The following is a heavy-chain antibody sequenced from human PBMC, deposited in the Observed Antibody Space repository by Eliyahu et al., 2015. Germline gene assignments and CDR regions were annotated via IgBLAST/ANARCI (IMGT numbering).Heavy chain of an antibody. CDR3: GIFGAPSYSVGY. V-gene: IGHV3-23*01. CDR2: ITNSAGNT. D-gene: IGHD3-3*01. Sequence: EVQLLESGGGLVQPGGSLXLSCAASGFXFSNHAMSWVRQAPGKGLEWVSTITNSAGNTYYADSVKGRFTISRDNSKNTLYLQMNSLRAEDTALYYCGIFGAPSYSVGYWGQGTLVTVSS. J-gene: IGHJ4*02. CDR1: GFXFSNHA.